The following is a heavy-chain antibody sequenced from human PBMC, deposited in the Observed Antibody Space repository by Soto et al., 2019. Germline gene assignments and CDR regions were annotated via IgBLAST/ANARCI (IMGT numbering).Heavy chain of an antibody. J-gene: IGHJ4*02. CDR3: ARFKGCSGGSCYPYFDY. D-gene: IGHD2-15*01. CDR2: ISYDGSNK. V-gene: IGHV3-30-3*01. CDR1: GFTFNSYA. Sequence: GCLRLSCAASGFTFNSYAMHWVRQAPGKGLEWVAVISYDGSNKYYADSVKGRFTISRDNSKNTLYLQMNSLRAEDTAVYYCARFKGCSGGSCYPYFDYWGQGTLVTAPQ.